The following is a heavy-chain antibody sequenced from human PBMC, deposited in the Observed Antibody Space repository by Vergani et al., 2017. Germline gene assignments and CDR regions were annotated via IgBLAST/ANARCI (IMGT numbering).Heavy chain of an antibody. D-gene: IGHD2-21*01. J-gene: IGHJ3*02. Sequence: EVHLVESGGDLVEPGRSLRLSCAASGFIFDDYAMHWVRQVPGKGLEWVSGISWNSKSEAYADSVKGRFTISRDNAKNSLYLQMNSLRAEDTAVYYCARDHPPALLDTNAFDIWGQGTMVTVSS. CDR3: ARDHPPALLDTNAFDI. CDR2: ISWNSKSE. V-gene: IGHV3-9*01. CDR1: GFIFDDYA.